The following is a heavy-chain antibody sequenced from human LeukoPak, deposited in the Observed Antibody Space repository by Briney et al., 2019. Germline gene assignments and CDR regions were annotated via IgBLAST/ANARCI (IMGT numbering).Heavy chain of an antibody. Sequence: SETLSLTCTVSGGSISSTTSYWGWVRQAPGKGLEWNGRIYYSGNTLYNLSLKSRVTMSVDTSKNQFSLRLRSVTDADTAVYYCARHGATDYFDYWGQGTLVSVSS. CDR2: IYYSGNT. CDR1: GGSISSTTSY. V-gene: IGHV4-39*01. CDR3: ARHGATDYFDY. J-gene: IGHJ4*02. D-gene: IGHD1-26*01.